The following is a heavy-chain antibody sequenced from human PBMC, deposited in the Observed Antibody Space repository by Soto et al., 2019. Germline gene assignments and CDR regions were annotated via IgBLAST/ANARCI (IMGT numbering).Heavy chain of an antibody. CDR1: GFTFSNAW. D-gene: IGHD3-3*01. V-gene: IGHV3-15*01. Sequence: GGSLRLSCAPSGFTFSNAWMSWVRQAPGKGLEWVGRIKSKTDGGTTDYAAPVKGRLTISRDDSKNTLYLQVNSLKTEDTAVYYCTTSEENYDFWSGPYDYWGQGTLVTVSS. CDR2: IKSKTDGGTT. J-gene: IGHJ4*02. CDR3: TTSEENYDFWSGPYDY.